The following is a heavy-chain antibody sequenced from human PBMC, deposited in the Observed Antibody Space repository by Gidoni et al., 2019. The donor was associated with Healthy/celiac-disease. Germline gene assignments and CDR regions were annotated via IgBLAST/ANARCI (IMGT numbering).Heavy chain of an antibody. Sequence: QVQLQQWGAGLLKPSETLSLTCAVYGGSFSGYYWSWIRQPPGKGLEWIGEINHSGSTNYNPSLKSQVTISVDTSKNQFSLKLSSVTAADTAVYYCARPTPDYGGDDAFDIWGQGTMVTVSS. J-gene: IGHJ3*02. V-gene: IGHV4-34*01. D-gene: IGHD4-17*01. CDR1: GGSFSGYY. CDR3: ARPTPDYGGDDAFDI. CDR2: INHSGST.